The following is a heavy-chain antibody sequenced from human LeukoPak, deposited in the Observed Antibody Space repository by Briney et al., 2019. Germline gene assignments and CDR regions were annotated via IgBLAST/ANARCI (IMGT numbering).Heavy chain of an antibody. V-gene: IGHV1-69*05. CDR3: ARGRAVAGPGDY. CDR2: IIPIFGTA. J-gene: IGHJ4*02. D-gene: IGHD6-19*01. Sequence: ASVKVSRKAPGGTFSSYAISWVRQAPGQGLEWMGRIIPIFGTANYAQKFQGRVTITTDESTSTAYMELSSLRSEDTAVYYCARGRAVAGPGDYWGQGTLVTVSS. CDR1: GGTFSSYA.